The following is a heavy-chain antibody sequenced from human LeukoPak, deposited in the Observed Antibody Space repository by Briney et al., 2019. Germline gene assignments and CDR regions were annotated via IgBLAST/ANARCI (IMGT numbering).Heavy chain of an antibody. CDR1: GYTFTSYG. CDR2: ISAYNGNT. CDR3: ARVSWIQLWSHLDP. Sequence: ASVKDSCKASGYTFTSYGISWVRQAPGQGLEWMGWISAYNGNTNYAQKLQGRVTMTTDTSTSTAYMELRSLRSDDTAVYYCARVSWIQLWSHLDPWGQGTLVTVSS. D-gene: IGHD5-18*01. J-gene: IGHJ5*02. V-gene: IGHV1-18*01.